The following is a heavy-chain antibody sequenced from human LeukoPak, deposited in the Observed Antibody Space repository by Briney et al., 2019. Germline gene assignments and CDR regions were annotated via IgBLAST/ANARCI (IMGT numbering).Heavy chain of an antibody. V-gene: IGHV1-2*02. CDR2: INPNSGGT. CDR1: GYSFTDYY. D-gene: IGHD5-18*01. CDR3: ARGGGSVDTAMVSWFDP. J-gene: IGHJ5*02. Sequence: ASVKVSCKASGYSFTDYYMHWVRQAPGQGLEWMGWINPNSGGTNYAQRFQGRVTMTRDTSISTAYMELSRLRSDDTAVYYCARGGGSVDTAMVSWFDPWGQGTLVTVSS.